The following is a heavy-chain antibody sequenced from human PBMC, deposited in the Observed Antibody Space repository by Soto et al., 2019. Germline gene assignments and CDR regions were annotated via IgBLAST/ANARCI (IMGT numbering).Heavy chain of an antibody. J-gene: IGHJ4*02. Sequence: GGSLRLSCAASGFTFRTYGMHWVRQAPGKGLEWVADISYDGTKKFYIDSVKGRFTISRDNSKNTLYLQMNGLRTEDTAVYYSAQDPPGGWHFFDSWGQGTLVTVYS. D-gene: IGHD6-19*01. V-gene: IGHV3-30*18. CDR2: ISYDGTKK. CDR3: AQDPPGGWHFFDS. CDR1: GFTFRTYG.